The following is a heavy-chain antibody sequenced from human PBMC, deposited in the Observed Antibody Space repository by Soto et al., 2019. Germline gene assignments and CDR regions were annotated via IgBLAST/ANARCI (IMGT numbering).Heavy chain of an antibody. CDR3: ARESRATAMVTS. V-gene: IGHV4-31*11. D-gene: IGHD5-18*01. Sequence: PSETLSLTCAVSGGSISSGGYSWSWIRQPPGKGLEWIGYIYYSGSTYYNPSLKSRVTISVDTSKNQFSLKLSSVTAADTAVYYCARESRATAMVTSWGQGTLVTVSS. CDR1: GGSISSGGYS. J-gene: IGHJ5*02. CDR2: IYYSGST.